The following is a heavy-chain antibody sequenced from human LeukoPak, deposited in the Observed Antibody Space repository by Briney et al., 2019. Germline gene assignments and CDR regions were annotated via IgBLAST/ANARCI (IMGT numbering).Heavy chain of an antibody. Sequence: ASVKVSCKASGYTFTGYYMHWVRQAPGQGLEWMGWINPNSGGTNYAQKFQGRVTMTRDTSISTAYMELSRLRSDDTAVYYCARDRGGGSYYLDYWGQGTLVTVSS. V-gene: IGHV1-2*02. D-gene: IGHD1-26*01. CDR3: ARDRGGGSYYLDY. J-gene: IGHJ4*02. CDR2: INPNSGGT. CDR1: GYTFTGYY.